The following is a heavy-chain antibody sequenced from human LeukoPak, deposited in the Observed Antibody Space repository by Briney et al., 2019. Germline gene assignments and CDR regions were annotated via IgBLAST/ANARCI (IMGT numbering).Heavy chain of an antibody. CDR1: GGSISSSSYY. J-gene: IGHJ4*02. D-gene: IGHD3-10*01. CDR2: IYYSGST. Sequence: SETLSLTCTVSGGSISSSSYYWGWIRQPPGKGLEWIGSIYYSGSTYYNPSLKSRVTISVDTSKNQFSLKLSSVTAADTAVYYCASTGVGSHRGLGEDYFDYWGQGTLVTVSS. V-gene: IGHV4-39*07. CDR3: ASTGVGSHRGLGEDYFDY.